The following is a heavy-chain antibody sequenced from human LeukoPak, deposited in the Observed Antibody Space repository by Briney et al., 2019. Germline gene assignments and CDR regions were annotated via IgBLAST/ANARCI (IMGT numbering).Heavy chain of an antibody. CDR2: ISYDGSNK. J-gene: IGHJ5*02. D-gene: IGHD2-2*02. Sequence: GGSLRLSCAASGFTFSSYGMHWVRQAPGKGLEWVAVISYDGSNKYYADSVKGRFTISRDNSKNTLYLQMNSLRAEDTAVYYCARAGAYCSSTSCYNWFDPWGQGTLVTVSS. CDR3: ARAGAYCSSTSCYNWFDP. CDR1: GFTFSSYG. V-gene: IGHV3-30*03.